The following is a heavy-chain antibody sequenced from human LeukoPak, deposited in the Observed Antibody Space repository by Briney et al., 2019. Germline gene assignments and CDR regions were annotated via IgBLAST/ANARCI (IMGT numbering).Heavy chain of an antibody. CDR2: INTYNGNT. CDR1: GYTFTNYG. D-gene: IGHD1-26*01. CDR3: ARDLVAGVGAPGAY. Sequence: GASVKVSCKASGYTFTNYGITWMRQAPGQGLEWMGWINTYNGNTNYAQKLQGRVTITTDTSTSTAYMELRSLRPDDTAVFYCARDLVAGVGAPGAYWGQGALVTVSS. V-gene: IGHV1-18*01. J-gene: IGHJ4*02.